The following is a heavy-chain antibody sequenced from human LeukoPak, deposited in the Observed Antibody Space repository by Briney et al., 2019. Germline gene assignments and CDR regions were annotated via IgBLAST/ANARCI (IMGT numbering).Heavy chain of an antibody. Sequence: PGGSLRLSCAAPGFTFSRSSMKWVRQAPGKGLEWVSYISSSSSTIYYADSVKGRFTISRDNAKNSLYLQMNSLRAEDPAGYHCARASHYYCGSGSYYWGQGTLVTVSS. CDR3: ARASHYYCGSGSYY. J-gene: IGHJ4*02. V-gene: IGHV3-48*01. D-gene: IGHD3-10*01. CDR2: ISSSSSTI. CDR1: GFTFSRSS.